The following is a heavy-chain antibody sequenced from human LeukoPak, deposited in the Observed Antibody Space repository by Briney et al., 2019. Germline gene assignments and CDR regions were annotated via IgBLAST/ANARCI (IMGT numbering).Heavy chain of an antibody. CDR1: GGSISSYY. V-gene: IGHV4-59*01. Sequence: SETLSLTCTVSGGSISSYYWSWLRQPPGTGLEWIGYIYYSGSTNYNPSLKSRVTISVDTSKNQFSLKLSSVTAADTAVYYCARGGSLNPYNWFDPWGQGTLVTVSS. D-gene: IGHD6-13*01. CDR2: IYYSGST. CDR3: ARGGSLNPYNWFDP. J-gene: IGHJ5*02.